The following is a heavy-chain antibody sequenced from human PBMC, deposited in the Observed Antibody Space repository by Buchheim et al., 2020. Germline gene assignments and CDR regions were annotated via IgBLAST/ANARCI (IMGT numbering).Heavy chain of an antibody. CDR1: GFTFSSYG. CDR3: ARAWSGAAGDY. V-gene: IGHV3-21*01. CDR2: ISSSSSYI. J-gene: IGHJ4*02. D-gene: IGHD6-13*01. Sequence: VQLVESGGGVVQPGRSLRLSCAASGFTFSSYGMHWVRQAPGKGLEWVSSISSSSSYIYYADSVKGRFTISRDNAKNSLYLQINSLRAEDTAVYYCARAWSGAAGDYWGQGTL.